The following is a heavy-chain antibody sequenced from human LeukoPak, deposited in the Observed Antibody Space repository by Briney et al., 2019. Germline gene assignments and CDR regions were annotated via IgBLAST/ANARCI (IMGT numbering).Heavy chain of an antibody. D-gene: IGHD6-13*01. Sequence: SETLSLTCTVSGYSISSGYYWGWIRQPPGKGLEWIGEINHSGSTNYNPSLKSRVTISVDTSKNQFSLKLSSVTAADTAVYYCARGLGSSWYWRWFDPWGQGTLVTVSS. J-gene: IGHJ5*02. V-gene: IGHV4-38-2*02. CDR2: INHSGST. CDR1: GYSISSGYY. CDR3: ARGLGSSWYWRWFDP.